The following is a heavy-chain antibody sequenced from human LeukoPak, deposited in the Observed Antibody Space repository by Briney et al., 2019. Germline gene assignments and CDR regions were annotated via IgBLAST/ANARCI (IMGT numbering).Heavy chain of an antibody. J-gene: IGHJ4*02. CDR3: ARWDGYNDGVDY. CDR2: INPNSGGT. D-gene: IGHD5-24*01. V-gene: IGHV1-2*02. CDR1: GYTFTGYY. Sequence: ASVKVSCKASGYTFTGYYMHWVRQAPGQGLEWMGWINPNSGGTNYAQKFQGRVTMTRDTSISTAHMEQSRLRSDDTAVYYCARWDGYNDGVDYWGQGTLVTVSS.